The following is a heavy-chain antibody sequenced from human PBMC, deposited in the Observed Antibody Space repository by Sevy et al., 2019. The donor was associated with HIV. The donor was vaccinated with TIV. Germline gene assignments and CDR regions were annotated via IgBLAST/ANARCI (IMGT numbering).Heavy chain of an antibody. CDR3: AGGRVATALDAFDI. J-gene: IGHJ3*02. D-gene: IGHD5-18*01. CDR1: GGTFSSYA. CDR2: IIPIFGTA. V-gene: IGHV1-69*06. Sequence: ASVKVSCKASGGTFSSYAISWVRQAPGQGLEWMGGIIPIFGTANYEQKFQGRVPITADKSTSTAYLELGSLRSEDMAAYYCAGGRVATALDAFDIWGQGTMVTVSS.